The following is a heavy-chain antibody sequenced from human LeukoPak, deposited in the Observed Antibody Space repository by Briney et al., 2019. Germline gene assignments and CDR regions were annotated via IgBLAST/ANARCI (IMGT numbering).Heavy chain of an antibody. J-gene: IGHJ4*02. CDR1: GFTFSSYG. CDR3: ARAETTVTGYFDY. D-gene: IGHD4-11*01. V-gene: IGHV3-30*03. Sequence: PGRSLRLSCAASGFTFSSYGMHWVRQAPGKGLEWVAVISYDGSNKYYADSVKGRFTISRDNSKNTLYLQMNSLRAEDTAVYYCARAETTVTGYFDYWGQGPLVTVSS. CDR2: ISYDGSNK.